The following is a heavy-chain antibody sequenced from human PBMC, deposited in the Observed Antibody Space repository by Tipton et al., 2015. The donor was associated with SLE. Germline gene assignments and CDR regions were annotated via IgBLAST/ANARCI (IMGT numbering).Heavy chain of an antibody. Sequence: SLRLSCAASGFTFDDYAMHWVRQAPGKGLEWVSGISWNGGSIDYADSVKGRFTVSRDNAKNSLYLQMNSLRAEDTALYYCAKALGGYSAYAYFDYWGQGTLVTVSS. CDR3: AKALGGYSAYAYFDY. D-gene: IGHD5-12*01. V-gene: IGHV3-9*01. CDR2: ISWNGGSI. J-gene: IGHJ4*02. CDR1: GFTFDDYA.